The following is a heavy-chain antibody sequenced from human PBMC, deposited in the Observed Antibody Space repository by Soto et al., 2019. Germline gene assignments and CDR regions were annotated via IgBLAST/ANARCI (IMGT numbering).Heavy chain of an antibody. CDR2: IIHGGGT. V-gene: IGHV4-34*01. D-gene: IGHD6-6*01. CDR1: GGSFGGYY. J-gene: IGHJ6*02. Sequence: QVQLQQWGAGLLKPSETLSLTCAVYGGSFGGYYWTWIRQPPGKGLAWIGEIIHGGGTNYNPSLKSRVTISLDTSNIQFSLKLRSVTAADTAVYYCARGGGSSWSYYGMDVWGQGTTVTVSS. CDR3: ARGGGSSWSYYGMDV.